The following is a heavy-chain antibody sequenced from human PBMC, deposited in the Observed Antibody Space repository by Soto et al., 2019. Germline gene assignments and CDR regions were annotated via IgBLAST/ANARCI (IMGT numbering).Heavy chain of an antibody. CDR3: ATTNDYGGNSDYYYYGMDV. V-gene: IGHV4-39*01. CDR1: GGSISSSSYY. D-gene: IGHD4-17*01. Sequence: QLQLQESGPGLVKPSETLSLTCTVSGGSISSSSYYWGWIRQPPGKGLEWIGSIYYSGSTYYNPSLKSRVSISVDTPKNQFSLKLSSVTAADTAVYYCATTNDYGGNSDYYYYGMDVWGQGTTVTVSS. CDR2: IYYSGST. J-gene: IGHJ6*02.